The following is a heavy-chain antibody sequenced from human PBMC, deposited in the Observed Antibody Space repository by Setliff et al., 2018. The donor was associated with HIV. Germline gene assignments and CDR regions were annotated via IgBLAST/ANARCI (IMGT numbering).Heavy chain of an antibody. D-gene: IGHD6-6*01. J-gene: IGHJ4*02. CDR2: IYYSGST. Sequence: PSETLSLTCTVTDDSISRSSYYWAWIRQSPGKGLEWIGSIYYSGSTYYNPSLKSRVTISVDTSKNQFSLNLRSVTAADTAVYYCARLQRFIEYSSSSHRFDCWGQGTLVTVSS. CDR3: ARLQRFIEYSSSSHRFDC. V-gene: IGHV4-39*01. CDR1: DDSISRSSYY.